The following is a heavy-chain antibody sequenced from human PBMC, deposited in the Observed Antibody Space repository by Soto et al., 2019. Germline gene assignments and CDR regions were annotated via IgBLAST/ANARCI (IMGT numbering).Heavy chain of an antibody. D-gene: IGHD3-3*01. CDR2: IKSKTDGGTT. CDR3: TTDDYDFWSGYPA. Sequence: GGSLRLSCAASGFTFSNAWMSWVRQAPGKGLEWVGRIKSKTDGGTTDYAAPVKGRFTISRDDSKNTLYLQMNSLKTEDTAVYYCTTDDYDFWSGYPAWGQGTLVTVSS. CDR1: GFTFSNAW. V-gene: IGHV3-15*01. J-gene: IGHJ4*02.